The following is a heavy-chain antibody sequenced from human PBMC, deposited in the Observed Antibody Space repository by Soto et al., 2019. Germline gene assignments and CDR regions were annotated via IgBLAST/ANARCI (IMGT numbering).Heavy chain of an antibody. CDR3: ARYNAPSLAGNWFDP. J-gene: IGHJ5*02. D-gene: IGHD1-20*01. Sequence: GESLKISCKGSGYTFSNYWIGWVRQMPGKGLEWMGLIYGGDSQTRYSPYFQGQVTFSVDKSSNTASLQWRSLKASDTAMYYCARYNAPSLAGNWFDPWGQGTLVTVSS. V-gene: IGHV5-51*01. CDR2: IYGGDSQT. CDR1: GYTFSNYW.